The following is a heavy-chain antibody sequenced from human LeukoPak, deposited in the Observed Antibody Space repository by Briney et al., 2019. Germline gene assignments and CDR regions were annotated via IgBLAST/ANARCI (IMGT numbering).Heavy chain of an antibody. CDR3: ARDQNSSSSARAFDI. D-gene: IGHD6-6*01. Sequence: SQTLSLTCTVSGGSISSGDNYWSWIRQHPGKGLEWIGYIYYSGSTFYNPSLKSRVTISLDTSKNQFSLKLSSVTAADTAVYYCARDQNSSSSARAFDIWGQGTMVTVSS. CDR1: GGSISSGDNY. V-gene: IGHV4-31*03. CDR2: IYYSGST. J-gene: IGHJ3*02.